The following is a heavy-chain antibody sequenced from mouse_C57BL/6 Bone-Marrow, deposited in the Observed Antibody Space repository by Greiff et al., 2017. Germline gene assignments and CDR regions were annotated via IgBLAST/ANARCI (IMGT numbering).Heavy chain of an antibody. CDR3: ARHGGLRPLDY. Sequence: VQLKESGGDLVKPGGSLKLSCAASGFTFSSYGLSWVRQTPDTRLEWVATISSGGSYTYYPDSVKGRFTISRDNAKNTLYLQMSSLKSEDTAMYYCARHGGLRPLDYWGQGTTLTVSS. J-gene: IGHJ2*01. CDR1: GFTFSSYG. V-gene: IGHV5-6*01. CDR2: ISSGGSYT. D-gene: IGHD2-4*01.